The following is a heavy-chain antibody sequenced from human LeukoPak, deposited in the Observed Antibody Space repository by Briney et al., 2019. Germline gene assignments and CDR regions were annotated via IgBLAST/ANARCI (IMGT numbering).Heavy chain of an antibody. CDR1: GFTFSSYG. CDR3: ARNSAVPGTYFGY. J-gene: IGHJ4*02. CDR2: IWYDGSKK. V-gene: IGHV3-33*01. D-gene: IGHD6-19*01. Sequence: GGSLRLSCAASGFTFSSYGMHWVRQAPGKGLEGVAVIWYDGSKKYYADSVKGRFTISRDNSKNTLYLQMNSLRAEDTAVYYCARNSAVPGTYFGYWGQGTLVTVSS.